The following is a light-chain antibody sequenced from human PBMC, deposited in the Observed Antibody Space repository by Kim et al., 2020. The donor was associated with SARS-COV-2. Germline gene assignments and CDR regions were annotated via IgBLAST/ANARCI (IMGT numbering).Light chain of an antibody. CDR3: QQNGSSPQT. V-gene: IGKV3-20*01. Sequence: EIVLTQSPGTLSLSPGERATLSCRASQSVSISYLAWYQQKPGQAPRLLIYGASSRATGIPDRFSGSGSGTDFTLTISRLEPEDFAVYYCQQNGSSPQTFGQGTKVEI. J-gene: IGKJ1*01. CDR1: QSVSISY. CDR2: GAS.